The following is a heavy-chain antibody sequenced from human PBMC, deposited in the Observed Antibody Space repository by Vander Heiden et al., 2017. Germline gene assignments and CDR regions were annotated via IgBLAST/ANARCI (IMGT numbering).Heavy chain of an antibody. CDR2: ISGSGTEI. CDR1: GFTFTSYA. J-gene: IGHJ4*02. D-gene: IGHD2-15*01. Sequence: VQLLESGGGLVQPGGSLRLSCAAPGFTFTSYAMSWFRQAPGKGLRWVSAISGSGTEIYYADSVKGRFTISRDNSKNTLSLQMHSLTAEDTAVYYCAMDVRGGSGDQGDYWGQGTLVTVSS. CDR3: AMDVRGGSGDQGDY. V-gene: IGHV3-23*01.